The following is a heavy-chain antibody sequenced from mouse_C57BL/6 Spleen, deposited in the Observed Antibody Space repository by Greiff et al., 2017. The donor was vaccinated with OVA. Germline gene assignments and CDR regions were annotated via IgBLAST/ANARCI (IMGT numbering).Heavy chain of an antibody. Sequence: EVKLMESGAELVRPGASVKLSCTASGFNIKDYYMHWVKQRPEQGLEWIGRIDPEDGDTEYAPKFQGKATMTADTSSNTAYLQLSSLTSEDTAVYYCTTAERLRRGFAYWGQGTLVTVSA. CDR1: GFNIKDYY. V-gene: IGHV14-1*01. J-gene: IGHJ3*01. CDR2: IDPEDGDT. CDR3: TTAERLRRGFAY. D-gene: IGHD2-4*01.